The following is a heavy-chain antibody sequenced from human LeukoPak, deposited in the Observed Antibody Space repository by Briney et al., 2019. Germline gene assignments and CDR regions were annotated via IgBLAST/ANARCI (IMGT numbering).Heavy chain of an antibody. J-gene: IGHJ4*02. Sequence: GGSLTLFWGPSVFPFSTHWMHWARQVPGKGLVWVSRINTDGTSTTYAHSVKARFTISRDNAKNTLYLQMSSLRAEDTAVYYCAREWKKTGAFDYWGQGTLVTVSS. D-gene: IGHD1-1*01. CDR1: VFPFSTHW. CDR3: AREWKKTGAFDY. CDR2: INTDGTST. V-gene: IGHV3-74*01.